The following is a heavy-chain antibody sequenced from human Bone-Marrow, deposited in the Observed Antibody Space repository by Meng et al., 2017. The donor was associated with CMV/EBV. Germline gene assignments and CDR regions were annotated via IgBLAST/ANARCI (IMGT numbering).Heavy chain of an antibody. V-gene: IGHV3-30-3*01. CDR3: ARDKGTALYFHYGMDV. Sequence: GESLKISCAASGFTFSNYAVHWVRQAPGKGLEWVAIISFDGSNKYYADSVKGRFTISRDNSKSTLYLQMNSLRVEDTAVYYCARDKGTALYFHYGMDVWGQGTTVTVSS. CDR1: GFTFSNYA. J-gene: IGHJ6*02. CDR2: ISFDGSNK. D-gene: IGHD2-8*01.